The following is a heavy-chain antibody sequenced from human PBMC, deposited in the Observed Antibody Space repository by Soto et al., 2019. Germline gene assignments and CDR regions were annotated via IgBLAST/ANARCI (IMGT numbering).Heavy chain of an antibody. CDR1: GFTFSSYS. D-gene: IGHD6-13*01. CDR2: ISSSSSTI. J-gene: IGHJ4*02. V-gene: IGHV3-48*01. CDR3: ARVYPLWTAAGDY. Sequence: EVQLVESGGGLVQPGGSLRLSCAASGFTFSSYSMNWVRLAPGKGLEWVSYISSSSSTIYYADSVKGRFTISRDNAKNSLYLQMNSLRAEDTAVYYCARVYPLWTAAGDYWGQGTLVTVSS.